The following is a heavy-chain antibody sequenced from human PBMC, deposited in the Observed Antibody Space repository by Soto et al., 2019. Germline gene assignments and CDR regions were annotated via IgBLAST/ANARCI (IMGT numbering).Heavy chain of an antibody. V-gene: IGHV4-39*01. Sequence: SETLSLTCTVSGGSISSSTYYWGWMRQPPGKGLKWIASFFIGGNTYYNPSLKSRVTISVDTSKNQFSLKLSSVTAADTVVYYCARHLPYCGGDCYSLDYWGQGTLVTVSS. CDR1: GGSISSSTYY. CDR3: ARHLPYCGGDCYSLDY. CDR2: FFIGGNT. D-gene: IGHD2-21*02. J-gene: IGHJ4*02.